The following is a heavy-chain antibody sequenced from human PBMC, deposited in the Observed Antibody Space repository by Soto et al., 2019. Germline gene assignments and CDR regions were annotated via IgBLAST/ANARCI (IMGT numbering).Heavy chain of an antibody. CDR3: AHRVLRTVFGLVTTTAIYFDF. D-gene: IGHD3-3*01. Sequence: QITLNESGPTPVKPRQTLTLTCTFSGFSLTTSGVGVGWIRQSPGKAPEWLALIYWDDDKRYSPSLKSRLTITKDTCKNQVVLKMADLDPADTATYYCAHRVLRTVFGLVTTTAIYFDFWGQGTPVAVSS. CDR2: IYWDDDK. J-gene: IGHJ4*02. CDR1: GFSLTTSGVG. V-gene: IGHV2-5*02.